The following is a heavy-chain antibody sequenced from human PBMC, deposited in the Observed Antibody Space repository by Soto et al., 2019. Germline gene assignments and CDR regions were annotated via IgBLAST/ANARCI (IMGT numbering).Heavy chain of an antibody. D-gene: IGHD6-13*01. Sequence: QVQLVQSGAEVKKPGSSVKVSCKASGGTFSSYAISWVRQAPGQGLEWMGGIIPIFGTANYAQKFQGRVTITADKSTSTAYMELGGLRSEDTAVYYCARERGEQQLVRWYFDYWGQGTLVTVSS. CDR2: IIPIFGTA. CDR1: GGTFSSYA. V-gene: IGHV1-69*06. CDR3: ARERGEQQLVRWYFDY. J-gene: IGHJ4*02.